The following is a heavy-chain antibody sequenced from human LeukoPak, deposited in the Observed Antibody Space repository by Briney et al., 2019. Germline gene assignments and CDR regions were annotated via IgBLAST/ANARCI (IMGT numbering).Heavy chain of an antibody. V-gene: IGHV4-34*01. CDR3: ARGGAPGYSYGSQFDP. CDR2: INHSGST. J-gene: IGHJ5*02. Sequence: SETLSLTCAVYGGSLSGYYWSWIRQPPGKGLEWIGEINHSGSTNCNPSLKSRVTISVDTSKNQFSLKQSSVTAADTAVYYCARGGAPGYSYGSQFDPWGQGTLVTVSS. D-gene: IGHD5-18*01. CDR1: GGSLSGYY.